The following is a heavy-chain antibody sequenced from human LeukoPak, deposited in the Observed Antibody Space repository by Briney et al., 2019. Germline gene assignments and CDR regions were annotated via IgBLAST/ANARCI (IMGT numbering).Heavy chain of an antibody. CDR1: GGSFSVYY. CDR3: ARSGWRLFDY. Sequence: SETLSLTCAVYGGSFSVYYWSWIRQPPGKGLEWIGEINHSGRTNYNPSLKSRVTISVDTSKNQFSLKLSSVTAADTAVYYCARSGWRLFDYWGQGTLVTVSS. V-gene: IGHV4-34*01. D-gene: IGHD6-19*01. J-gene: IGHJ4*02. CDR2: INHSGRT.